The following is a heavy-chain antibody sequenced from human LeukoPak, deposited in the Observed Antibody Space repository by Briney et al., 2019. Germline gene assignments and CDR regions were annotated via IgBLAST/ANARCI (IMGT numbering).Heavy chain of an antibody. J-gene: IGHJ2*01. CDR3: ARASGWLRSSWYLDL. CDR1: GGTFSSYA. V-gene: IGHV1-69*06. Sequence: GSSVKVSCKASGGTFSSYAISWVRQAPGQGLEWMGGIIPIFGTANYAQKFQGRVTITADKSTSTAYMELSSLRSEDTAVYYCARASGWLRSSWYLDLWGRGTLVTVSS. D-gene: IGHD5-12*01. CDR2: IIPIFGTA.